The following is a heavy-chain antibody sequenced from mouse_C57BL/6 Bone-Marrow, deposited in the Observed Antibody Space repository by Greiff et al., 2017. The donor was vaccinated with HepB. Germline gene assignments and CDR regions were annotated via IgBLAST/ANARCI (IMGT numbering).Heavy chain of an antibody. D-gene: IGHD2-14*01. CDR1: GYTFTDYY. CDR3: AREGDYNRNYYAMDY. J-gene: IGHJ4*01. Sequence: EVQLQQSGPELVKPGASVKISCKASGYTFTDYYMNWVKQSHGKSLEWIGDINPNNGGTSYNQKFKGKATLTVDKSSSTSYMELRSLTSEDSAVYYCAREGDYNRNYYAMDYWGQGTSVTVSS. CDR2: INPNNGGT. V-gene: IGHV1-26*01.